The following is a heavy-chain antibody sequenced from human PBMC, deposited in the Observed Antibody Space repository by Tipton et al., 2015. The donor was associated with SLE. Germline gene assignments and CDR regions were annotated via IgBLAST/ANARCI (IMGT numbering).Heavy chain of an antibody. D-gene: IGHD3-3*01. CDR1: GFTFSSYG. Sequence: SLRLSCAASGFTFSSYGMHWVRQAPGKGLEWVAFIRYDGSNKYYADSVKGRFTISRDNSKNTLYLQMNSLRAEDTAVYYCAKARGDFWSGYTDYWGQGTLVTVSS. CDR3: AKARGDFWSGYTDY. V-gene: IGHV3-30*02. J-gene: IGHJ4*02. CDR2: IRYDGSNK.